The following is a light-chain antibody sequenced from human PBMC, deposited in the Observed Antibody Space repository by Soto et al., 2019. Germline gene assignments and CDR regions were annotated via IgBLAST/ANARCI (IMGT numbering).Light chain of an antibody. Sequence: QLVLTQSPSASASLGASVKLTCTLSSGHSSYAIAWHQQQPEKGPRYLMKLNSDGSHSKGDGIPDRFSGSSSGTERYLTISSLQSEDDADSDCQTWSTGIRVFGGGTKVTVL. CDR1: SGHSSYA. CDR3: QTWSTGIRV. V-gene: IGLV4-69*01. CDR2: LNSDGSH. J-gene: IGLJ3*02.